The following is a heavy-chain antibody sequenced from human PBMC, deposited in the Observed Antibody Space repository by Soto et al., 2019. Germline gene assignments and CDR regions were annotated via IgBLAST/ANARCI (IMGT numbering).Heavy chain of an antibody. Sequence: PSETLSLTCTVSGGSISSSSYYWGWIRQSPGKGLEWIGSIYYSGSTYYNPSLKSRVTISVDTSKNQFSLKLSSVTAADTAVYYCARHALYDSSGYYLYYFDYWGQGTLVTVSS. CDR3: ARHALYDSSGYYLYYFDY. J-gene: IGHJ4*02. V-gene: IGHV4-39*01. D-gene: IGHD3-22*01. CDR1: GGSISSSSYY. CDR2: IYYSGST.